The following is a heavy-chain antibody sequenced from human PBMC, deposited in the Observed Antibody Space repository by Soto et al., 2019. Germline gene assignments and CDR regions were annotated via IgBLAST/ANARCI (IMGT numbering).Heavy chain of an antibody. CDR3: ARAPQYYYDSSGSYFDY. CDR1: GGPISSGGYY. J-gene: IGHJ4*02. CDR2: IYYSGGT. D-gene: IGHD3-22*01. Sequence: PSETLSLTCTVSGGPISSGGYYWSWIRQHPGKGLEWIGYIYYSGGTYYNPSLKSRLTISVDTSKNQFSLQLSSVTAADTAVYYCARAPQYYYDSSGSYFDYWGQGTLVTVSS. V-gene: IGHV4-31*02.